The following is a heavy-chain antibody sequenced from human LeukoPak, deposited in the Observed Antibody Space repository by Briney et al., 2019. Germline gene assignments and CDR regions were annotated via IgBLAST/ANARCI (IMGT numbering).Heavy chain of an antibody. CDR2: IIPISGTA. V-gene: IGHV1-69*13. CDR1: GGTFSSYA. Sequence: SVKVSCKASGGTFSSYAISWVRQAPGQGLEWMGGIIPISGTANYAQKFQGRVTITADESTSTAYMELSSLRSEDTAVYYCARGTCSGGSCYSAPSNWFDPWGQGTLVTVSS. D-gene: IGHD2-15*01. CDR3: ARGTCSGGSCYSAPSNWFDP. J-gene: IGHJ5*02.